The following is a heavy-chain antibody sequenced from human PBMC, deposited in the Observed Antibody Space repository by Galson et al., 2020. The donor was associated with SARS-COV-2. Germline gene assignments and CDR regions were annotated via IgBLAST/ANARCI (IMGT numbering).Heavy chain of an antibody. CDR2: VNPDTGGA. V-gene: IGHV1-2*06. CDR3: ARASDQGYYLDY. J-gene: IGHJ4*01. D-gene: IGHD2-15*01. CDR1: GYSFNDFF. Sequence: PPVKVSCQTSGYSFNDFFIHWVRQAPGRGLEWMGRVNPDTGGAIYAQDFQGRVTMSSDTSISAAYMDLTRLTSDDTAVYFCARASDQGYYLDYWGHGTLVSVSS.